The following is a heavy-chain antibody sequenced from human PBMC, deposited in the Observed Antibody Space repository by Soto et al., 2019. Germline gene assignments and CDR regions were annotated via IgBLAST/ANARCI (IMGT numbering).Heavy chain of an antibody. V-gene: IGHV4-59*08. Sequence: SYYWSWIRQPPGKGLEWIGYIYYSGSTNYNPSLKSRVTISVDTSKNQFSLKLSSVTAADTAVYYCARLGRTTVFVDYWGQGTLVTVSS. D-gene: IGHD4-17*01. CDR3: ARLGRTTVFVDY. CDR1: SYY. J-gene: IGHJ4*02. CDR2: IYYSGST.